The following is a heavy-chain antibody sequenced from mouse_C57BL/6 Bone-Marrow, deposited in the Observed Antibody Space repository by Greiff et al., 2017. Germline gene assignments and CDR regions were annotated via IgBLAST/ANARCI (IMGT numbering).Heavy chain of an antibody. V-gene: IGHV1-74*01. Sequence: QVQLQQPGAELVKPGASVKVSCKASGYTFTSYWMHWVKQRPGQGLEWIGRLHPSDSDTNYNQKFKGKATLTVDKSSSTAYMQLSSLTSEDSAVYYCAIRGYYGSSYAMDYGGQGTSVTVSS. D-gene: IGHD1-1*01. CDR3: AIRGYYGSSYAMDY. CDR1: GYTFTSYW. J-gene: IGHJ4*01. CDR2: LHPSDSDT.